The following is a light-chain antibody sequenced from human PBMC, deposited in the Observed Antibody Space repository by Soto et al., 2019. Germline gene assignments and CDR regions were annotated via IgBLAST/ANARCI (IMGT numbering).Light chain of an antibody. CDR3: SSDKRRRV. CDR1: SSDVGGYNH. J-gene: IGLJ2*01. V-gene: IGLV2-14*01. CDR2: DVN. Sequence: QSALTQPASVSGSPGQSITISCTGTSSDVGGYNHVSWYQQHPGKAPRLMIYDVNNRPSGVSNRFSGSKSGNTASLTISGLQAEDEADYYCSSDKRRRVFGGGPKLTVL.